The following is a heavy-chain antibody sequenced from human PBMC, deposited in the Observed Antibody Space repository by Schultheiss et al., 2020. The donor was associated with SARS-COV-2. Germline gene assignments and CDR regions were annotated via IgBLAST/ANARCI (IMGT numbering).Heavy chain of an antibody. V-gene: IGHV3-23*01. CDR3: AKDPDYSKPSNFDY. Sequence: GGSLRLSCAASGFTFSGSAMHWVRQAPGKGLEWVSAISGSGGSTYYADSVKGRFTISRDNSKNTLYLQMNSLRAEDTAVYYCAKDPDYSKPSNFDYWGQGTLVTVSS. CDR1: GFTFSGSA. D-gene: IGHD4-11*01. CDR2: ISGSGGST. J-gene: IGHJ4*02.